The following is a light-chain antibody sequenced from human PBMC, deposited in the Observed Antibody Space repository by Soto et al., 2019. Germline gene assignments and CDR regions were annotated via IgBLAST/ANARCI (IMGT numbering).Light chain of an antibody. Sequence: EIVLMQSPGTLSLSPGERATLFCRASQSMKRRYLAWYQQKPGQAPRVLIYAASNRATGIPDRLSGSGSGTDFTLTISRLEPEDFAVYYCQQYDNSPITFGQGTRLEIK. CDR1: QSMKRRY. CDR3: QQYDNSPIT. J-gene: IGKJ5*01. CDR2: AAS. V-gene: IGKV3-20*01.